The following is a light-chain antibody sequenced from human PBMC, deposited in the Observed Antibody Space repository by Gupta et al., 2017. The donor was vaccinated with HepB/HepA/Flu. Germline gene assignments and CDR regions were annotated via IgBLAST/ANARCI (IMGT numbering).Light chain of an antibody. Sequence: QSVLTQPPSASGTPGQRVTISCSGSSSNIGSNTVNWYQQLPGTAPKLLIYFNNHRPSGVPDRFSGSKSGTSASLAISGLQSEDEAEYYCAAWDESLNGHWVFGGGTKLTVL. V-gene: IGLV1-44*01. CDR2: FNN. J-gene: IGLJ3*02. CDR3: AAWDESLNGHWV. CDR1: SSNIGSNT.